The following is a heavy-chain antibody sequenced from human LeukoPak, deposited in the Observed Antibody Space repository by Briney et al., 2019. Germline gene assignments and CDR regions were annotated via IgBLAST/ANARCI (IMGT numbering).Heavy chain of an antibody. V-gene: IGHV1-18*01. CDR3: ARTSLGIAAGWFDP. Sequence: GASVKVSCKASGYTFTSYGISWVRQAPGQGHEWMGWISAYNGNTNYAQKLQGRVTMTTDTSTSTAYMELRSLRSDDTAVYYCARTSLGIAAGWFDPWGQGTLVTVSS. CDR2: ISAYNGNT. D-gene: IGHD6-25*01. CDR1: GYTFTSYG. J-gene: IGHJ5*02.